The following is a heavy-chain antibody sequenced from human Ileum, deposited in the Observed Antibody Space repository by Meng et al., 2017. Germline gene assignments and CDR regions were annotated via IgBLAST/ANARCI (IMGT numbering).Heavy chain of an antibody. V-gene: IGHV1-2*06. Sequence: QGPEGQSGAELKQPGASVKGPCKASGYTFTGYYMHWVRQAPGQGLEWMGRINPNSGGTNYAQKFQGRVTMTRDTSISTAYMELSRLRSDDTAVYYCARERFYYYDSSGSINWGQGTLVTVSS. J-gene: IGHJ4*02. CDR2: INPNSGGT. CDR1: GYTFTGYY. D-gene: IGHD3-22*01. CDR3: ARERFYYYDSSGSIN.